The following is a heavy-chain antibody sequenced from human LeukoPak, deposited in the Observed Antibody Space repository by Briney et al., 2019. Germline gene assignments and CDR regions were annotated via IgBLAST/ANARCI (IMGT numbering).Heavy chain of an antibody. Sequence: GGSLRLSCAASGFTFSSYWMSWVRQAPGKGLEWVANIKQDGSEKYYVDSVKGRFTISRDNAKNSLYLQMNSLRAEDTAVYYCARDGMVRGVLGNHYYYYMDVWGKGTTVSVSS. J-gene: IGHJ6*03. V-gene: IGHV3-7*01. D-gene: IGHD3-10*01. CDR1: GFTFSSYW. CDR2: IKQDGSEK. CDR3: ARDGMVRGVLGNHYYYYMDV.